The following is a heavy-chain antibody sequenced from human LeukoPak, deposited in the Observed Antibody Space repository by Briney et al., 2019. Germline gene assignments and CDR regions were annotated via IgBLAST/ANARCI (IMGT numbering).Heavy chain of an antibody. J-gene: IGHJ4*02. CDR2: ISTSGESA. D-gene: IGHD3-22*01. CDR1: GFTFSNHA. Sequence: PGGSLRLSCAASGFTFSNHAMSWVRQAPGRGLEWVSVISTSGESAYYADSVKGRFTISRDNSKNTLYLQMNSLRAEDTAVYYCAKDRGSGYHYFDYWGQGTLVTVSS. V-gene: IGHV3-23*01. CDR3: AKDRGSGYHYFDY.